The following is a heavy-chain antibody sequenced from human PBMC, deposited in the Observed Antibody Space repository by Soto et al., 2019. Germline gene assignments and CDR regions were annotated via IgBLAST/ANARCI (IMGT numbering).Heavy chain of an antibody. CDR2: INHSGST. Sequence: QVPLQQWGAGLLKPSETLSLTCAFYGGSFSGYYWSWIRQPPGKGLEWIGEINHSGSTTYNPSLKRGVTISVDTSKNQFSLKLSSVTAADTAVDYCARGSPVTTRYFDYWVQGTLVTVSS. J-gene: IGHJ4*01. CDR1: GGSFSGYY. V-gene: IGHV4-34*01. CDR3: ARGSPVTTRYFDY. D-gene: IGHD4-17*01.